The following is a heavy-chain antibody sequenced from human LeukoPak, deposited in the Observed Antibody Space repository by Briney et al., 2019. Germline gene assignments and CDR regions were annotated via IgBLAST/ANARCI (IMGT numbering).Heavy chain of an antibody. Sequence: SVKVSCKASGGTFSSYAISWVRQAPGQGLEWMGRIIPILGIANYAQKFQGRVTITADKSTSTAYMELSSLRSEDTAVYYCAREGGYCSGGSCSNYFDYWGQGTLATVSS. CDR2: IIPILGIA. CDR1: GGTFSSYA. D-gene: IGHD2-15*01. V-gene: IGHV1-69*04. J-gene: IGHJ4*02. CDR3: AREGGYCSGGSCSNYFDY.